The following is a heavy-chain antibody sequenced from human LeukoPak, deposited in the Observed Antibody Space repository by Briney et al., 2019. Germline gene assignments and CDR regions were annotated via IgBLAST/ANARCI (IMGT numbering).Heavy chain of an antibody. D-gene: IGHD2-2*01. V-gene: IGHV5-51*01. J-gene: IGHJ6*03. CDR1: GYSFTNYR. Sequence: GESLKISCKGSGYSFTNYRIGWVRQMPGKGLGWMGIICPGDSDTRYSPSFQGQVTISADKSISTAYLQRSSLKASDSAMYYCARARYCSSTSCPSPYYYYYMDVWGKGTTATVSS. CDR3: ARARYCSSTSCPSPYYYYYMDV. CDR2: ICPGDSDT.